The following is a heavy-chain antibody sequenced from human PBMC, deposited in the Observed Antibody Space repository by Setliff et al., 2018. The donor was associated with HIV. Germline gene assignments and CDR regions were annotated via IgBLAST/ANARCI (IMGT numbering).Heavy chain of an antibody. Sequence: SETLSLTCTVPGGSIVSSSYYWGWIRQPPGKGLEWIGTMYYRGTTYNNPSLKSRVTFSADTSKNQFSLNLNPVTATDTAVYYCARQGLTMNRGVPAPILYYFDYWGPGILVTVSS. D-gene: IGHD3-10*01. CDR1: GGSIVSSSYY. J-gene: IGHJ4*02. CDR3: ARQGLTMNRGVPAPILYYFDY. V-gene: IGHV4-39*01. CDR2: MYYRGTT.